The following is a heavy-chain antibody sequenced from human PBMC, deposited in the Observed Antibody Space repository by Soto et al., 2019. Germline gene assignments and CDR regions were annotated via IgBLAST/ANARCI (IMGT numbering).Heavy chain of an antibody. J-gene: IGHJ4*02. CDR1: GFTFSSYG. CDR2: ISYDGNEK. CDR3: TKGDY. Sequence: QVQLVESGGGVVQPGRSLRLSCVTSGFTFSSYGMQWVRQAPGKGLEWVTLISYDGNEKYYADSVKGRFTISRDDSKNTLYLQMNSLRDEDTAVYYCTKGDYWGQGTLVTVSS. V-gene: IGHV3-30*18.